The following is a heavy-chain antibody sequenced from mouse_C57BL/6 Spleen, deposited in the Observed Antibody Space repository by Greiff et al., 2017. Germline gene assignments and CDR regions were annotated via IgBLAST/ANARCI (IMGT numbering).Heavy chain of an antibody. CDR2: IDPSDSYT. V-gene: IGHV1-69*01. J-gene: IGHJ2*01. CDR3: ARSGGLLYYFDY. CDR1: GYTFTSYW. Sequence: QVQLQQPGAELVMPGASVKLSCKASGYTFTSYWMHWVKQRPGQGLEWIGEIDPSDSYTNYNQKFKGKSTLTVDKSSSTAYMQLSSLTSEDSAVYYCARSGGLLYYFDYWGQGTTLKVSS. D-gene: IGHD1-1*01.